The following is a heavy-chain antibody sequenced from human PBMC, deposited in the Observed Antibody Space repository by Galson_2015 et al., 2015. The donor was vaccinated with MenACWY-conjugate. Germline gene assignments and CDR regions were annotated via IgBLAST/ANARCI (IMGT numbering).Heavy chain of an antibody. J-gene: IGHJ6*02. D-gene: IGHD3-10*01. Sequence: TLSLTCTVSGGPTSSGGYSWSWLRRHPGRGLEWIGYIYYSGSTYYNPSLKSRVTISVDTSKNQFSLKLSSVTAADTAVYSAYYGSGSYYNYYYYYGMDVWGQGTTVTVFS. CDR1: GGPTSSGGYS. V-gene: IGHV4-31*09. CDR3: YYGSGSYYNYYYYYGMDV. CDR2: IYYSGST.